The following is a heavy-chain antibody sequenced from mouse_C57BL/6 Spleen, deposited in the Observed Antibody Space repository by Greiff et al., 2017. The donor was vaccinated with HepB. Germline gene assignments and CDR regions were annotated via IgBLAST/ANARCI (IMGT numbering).Heavy chain of an antibody. J-gene: IGHJ2*01. CDR2: IYPRSGNT. Sequence: QVQLQQSGAELARPGASVKLSCKASGYTFTSYGISWVKQRTGQGLEWIGEIYPRSGNTYYNEKFKGKATLTADKSSSTAYMELRSLTSEDSAVYFCARGGDYDEGYYFDYWGQGTTLTVSS. CDR3: ARGGDYDEGYYFDY. V-gene: IGHV1-81*01. D-gene: IGHD2-4*01. CDR1: GYTFTSYG.